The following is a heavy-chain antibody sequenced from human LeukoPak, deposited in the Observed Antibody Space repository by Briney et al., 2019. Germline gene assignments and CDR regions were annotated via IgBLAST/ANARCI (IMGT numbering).Heavy chain of an antibody. CDR1: GFTVSSNY. CDR2: ISSSGSTI. D-gene: IGHD6-13*01. Sequence: GGSLRLSCAASGFTVSSNYMSWVRQAPGKGLEWVSYISSSGSTIYYADSVKGRFTISRDNAKNSLYLQMNSLRAEDTAVYYCASLLASPLIAAAGNHFDYWGQGTLVTVSS. V-gene: IGHV3-11*01. CDR3: ASLLASPLIAAAGNHFDY. J-gene: IGHJ4*02.